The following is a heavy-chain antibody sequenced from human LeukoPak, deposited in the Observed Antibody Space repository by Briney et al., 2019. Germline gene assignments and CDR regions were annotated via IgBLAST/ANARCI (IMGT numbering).Heavy chain of an antibody. CDR1: GGSVSSGSYY. V-gene: IGHV4-61*01. CDR3: ARAKGNSWYPYYSDY. J-gene: IGHJ4*02. CDR2: IYYSGST. Sequence: SETLSLTCTVSGGSVSSGSYYWSWIRQPPGKGLEWIGYIYYSGSTNYNPSLKSRVTISVDTSKNQFSLKLSSVTAADTAVYYCARAKGNSWYPYYSDYWGQGTLVTVSS. D-gene: IGHD6-13*01.